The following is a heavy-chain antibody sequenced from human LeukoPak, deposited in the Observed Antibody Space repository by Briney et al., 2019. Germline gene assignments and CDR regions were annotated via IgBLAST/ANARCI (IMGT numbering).Heavy chain of an antibody. CDR1: GGSVSSSSY. Sequence: SETLSLTCTVSGGSVSSSSYWGWIRQPPGKGLEWIGSIYYSGSTYYSPSLKSRVTISLDPPKNQFSLKLSSLTAADTAIYYCASGYTAAGRRFDPWGQGTLVTVSS. CDR3: ASGYTAAGRRFDP. V-gene: IGHV4-39*01. CDR2: IYYSGST. D-gene: IGHD6-13*01. J-gene: IGHJ5*02.